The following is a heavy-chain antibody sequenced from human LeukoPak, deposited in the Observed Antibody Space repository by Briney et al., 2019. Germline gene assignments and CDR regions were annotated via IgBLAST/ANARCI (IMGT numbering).Heavy chain of an antibody. J-gene: IGHJ4*02. CDR1: GFTFSSYA. D-gene: IGHD4/OR15-4a*01. CDR3: AKDLTMVTTIVDY. CDR2: ISGSGGST. V-gene: IGHV3-23*01. Sequence: PGGSLRLSCAASGFTFSSYAMSWVRQAPGKGLEWVSGISGSGGSTSYADSVKGRFTISRDNSKNTLYLQMNSLRAEDTAVHYCAKDLTMVTTIVDYWGQGTLVTVSS.